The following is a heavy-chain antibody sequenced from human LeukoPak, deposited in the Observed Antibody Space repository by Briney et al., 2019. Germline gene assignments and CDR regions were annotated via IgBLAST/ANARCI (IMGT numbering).Heavy chain of an antibody. J-gene: IGHJ4*02. CDR1: GSTFSTYP. CDR3: AKILSGTYSFDL. V-gene: IGHV3-23*01. Sequence: GGSLRLSCTASGSTFSTYPMTWVRQAPGQGLEWVSAISGNSVTTYYADSMKGRFTISRDNSKNTLYLQMYSLRAEDTAVYYCAKILSGTYSFDLWGQGTLVTVSS. CDR2: ISGNSVTT. D-gene: IGHD1-26*01.